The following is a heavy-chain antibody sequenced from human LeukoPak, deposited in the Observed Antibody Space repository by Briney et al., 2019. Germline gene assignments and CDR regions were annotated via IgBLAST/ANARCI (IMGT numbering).Heavy chain of an antibody. CDR1: GYTFTGYY. CDR2: INPNSGGT. V-gene: IGHV1-2*02. J-gene: IGHJ5*02. CDR3: ASSLYYDDSSGYYWFDP. Sequence: ASVKVSCKASGYTFTGYYMHWVRQAPGQGLEWMGWINPNSGGTNYAQKFQGRVTMTRDTSISTAYMELSRLRSDDTAVYYCASSLYYDDSSGYYWFDPWGQGTLVTVSS. D-gene: IGHD3-22*01.